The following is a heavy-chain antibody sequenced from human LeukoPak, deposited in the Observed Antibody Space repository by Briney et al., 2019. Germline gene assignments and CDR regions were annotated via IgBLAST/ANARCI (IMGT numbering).Heavy chain of an antibody. V-gene: IGHV3-30*18. J-gene: IGHJ4*02. CDR1: GFTFSSYS. CDR2: ISYDGSNK. CDR3: AKADRYYYDSSGSFDY. Sequence: PGGSLRLSCAASGFTFSSYSMNWVRQAPGKGLEWVAVISYDGSNKYYADSVKGRFTISRDNSKNTLYLQMNSLRAEDTAVYYCAKADRYYYDSSGSFDYWGQGTLVTVSS. D-gene: IGHD3-22*01.